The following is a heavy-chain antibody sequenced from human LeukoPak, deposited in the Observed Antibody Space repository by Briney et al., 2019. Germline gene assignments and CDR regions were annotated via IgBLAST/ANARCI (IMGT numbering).Heavy chain of an antibody. CDR1: GYTFTGYY. V-gene: IGHV1-2*02. CDR3: ARNEQQLVPLYYHYMDV. D-gene: IGHD6-13*01. Sequence: ASVKVSCKASGYTFTGYYVHWVRQAPGQGLEWMGWINPDSGGTHYAQKFQGRVTMTRDTSISTAYMELSRLRSDDTAVYHCARNEQQLVPLYYHYMDVWGKGTTVTVSS. J-gene: IGHJ6*03. CDR2: INPDSGGT.